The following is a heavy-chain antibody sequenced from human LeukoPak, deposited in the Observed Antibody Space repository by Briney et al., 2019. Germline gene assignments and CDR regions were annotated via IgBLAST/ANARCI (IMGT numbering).Heavy chain of an antibody. D-gene: IGHD2-15*01. Sequence: PGGSLRLSCAASGFTFSSYSMNWVRQAPGKGLEWVSHISISSNTIYYADSVRGRFTISRDNAKNSLYLQMSSLRAEDTAIYFCAKETRVAPRHIDFWGQGTLVTVSS. CDR3: AKETRVAPRHIDF. CDR1: GFTFSSYS. V-gene: IGHV3-48*01. CDR2: ISISSNTI. J-gene: IGHJ4*02.